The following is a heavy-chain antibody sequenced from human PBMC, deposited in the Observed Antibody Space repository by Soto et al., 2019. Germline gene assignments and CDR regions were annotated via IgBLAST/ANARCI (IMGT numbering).Heavy chain of an antibody. CDR2: IYYTGST. V-gene: IGHV4-61*01. CDR3: ARLNAGTTYYYYGMDV. J-gene: IGHJ6*02. CDR1: GGSVSSGNYY. Sequence: SETLSLTCTVSGGSVSSGNYYWSWIRQPPGKGLEWVGYIYYTGSTNYNPSLKSRVTVSVDTSKNQFSLKLSSVTAADTALYYCARLNAGTTYYYYGMDVWGQGTTVTVSS. D-gene: IGHD1-7*01.